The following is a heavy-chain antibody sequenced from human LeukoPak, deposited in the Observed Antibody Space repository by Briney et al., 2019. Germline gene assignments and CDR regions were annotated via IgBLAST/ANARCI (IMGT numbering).Heavy chain of an antibody. D-gene: IGHD5-18*01. V-gene: IGHV3-33*01. Sequence: GGSLRLSCAASGFTFSSYGMHWVRQAPGKGLEWVAVIWYDGSNKYYADSVKGRFTISRDNSKNTLYLQMNSLRAEDTAVYYCARERLGLQLWSYFDYWGQGTLVTVSS. J-gene: IGHJ4*02. CDR3: ARERLGLQLWSYFDY. CDR1: GFTFSSYG. CDR2: IWYDGSNK.